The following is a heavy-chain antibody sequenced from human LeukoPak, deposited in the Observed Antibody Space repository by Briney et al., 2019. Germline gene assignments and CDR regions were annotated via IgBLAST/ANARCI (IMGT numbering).Heavy chain of an antibody. CDR2: IIGSGGST. CDR1: GFSFSVYA. D-gene: IGHD3-3*01. CDR3: AKVWSADFWSGYFTWFAP. V-gene: IGHV3-23*01. J-gene: IGHJ5*02. Sequence: GGSLRLSCTASGFSFSVYAMIWVRQAPQKGLEWVSGIIGSGGSTYYADSVKGRFTISTDNSKNTLYLKMNSLRAEDTAVYYCAKVWSADFWSGYFTWFAPWGQGTLVTVSS.